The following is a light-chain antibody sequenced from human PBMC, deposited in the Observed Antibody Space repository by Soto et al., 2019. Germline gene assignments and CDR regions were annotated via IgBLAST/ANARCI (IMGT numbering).Light chain of an antibody. CDR2: DAS. J-gene: IGKJ4*01. CDR1: QSVTNN. V-gene: IGKV3D-15*01. Sequence: EKVMTQSPATLSVSPGETATLSCRASQSVTNNYLAWYQQKPGLAPRLLIHDASTRATGIPARFSGSGSGTEFTLTISSLQSEDFAVYYCQQYDDWPLTFGGGTKVDIK. CDR3: QQYDDWPLT.